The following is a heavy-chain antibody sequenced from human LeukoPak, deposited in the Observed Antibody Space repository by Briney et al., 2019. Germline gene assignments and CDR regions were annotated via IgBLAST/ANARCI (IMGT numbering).Heavy chain of an antibody. V-gene: IGHV4-61*02. CDR2: IYTSGST. CDR3: ARGRNYDFWSGYYLFDY. D-gene: IGHD3-3*01. J-gene: IGHJ4*02. Sequence: SETLSLACTVSGGSISSGSYYWSWIRQPAGKGLEWIGRIYTSGSTNYNPSLKSRVTISVDTSKNQFSLKLSSVTAADTAVYYCARGRNYDFWSGYYLFDYWGQGTLVTVSS. CDR1: GGSISSGSYY.